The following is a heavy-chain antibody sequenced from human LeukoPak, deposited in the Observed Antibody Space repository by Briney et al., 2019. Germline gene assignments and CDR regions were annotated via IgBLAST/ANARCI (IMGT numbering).Heavy chain of an antibody. J-gene: IGHJ4*02. CDR3: ARKLTGTTYFDC. CDR1: GFTFSSYD. D-gene: IGHD1-1*01. CDR2: IHSSGGTI. Sequence: GGSLRLSCAASGFTFSSYDMNWVRQAPGKGLEWVSYIHSSGGTIYYADSVKGRFTISRDSAKNSVYLRMNSLRAEDTALYYCARKLTGTTYFDCWGEGTVVTVSS. V-gene: IGHV3-48*03.